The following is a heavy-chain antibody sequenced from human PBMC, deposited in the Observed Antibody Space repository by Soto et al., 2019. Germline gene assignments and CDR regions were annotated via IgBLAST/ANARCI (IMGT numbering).Heavy chain of an antibody. CDR1: GGTFSSYA. J-gene: IGHJ6*02. Sequence: VKVSCKASGGTFSSYAISWVRQAPGQGLEWMGGIIPIFGTANYAQKFQGRVTITADESTSTAYMELSSLRSEDTAVYYCARGPATAAPSYYYYGMDVWGQGTTVTVSS. V-gene: IGHV1-69*01. CDR3: ARGPATAAPSYYYYGMDV. D-gene: IGHD6-25*01. CDR2: IIPIFGTA.